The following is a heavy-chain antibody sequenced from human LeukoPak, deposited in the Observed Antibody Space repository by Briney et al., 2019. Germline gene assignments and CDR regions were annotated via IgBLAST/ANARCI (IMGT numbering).Heavy chain of an antibody. J-gene: IGHJ4*02. CDR3: ARDPEGRYFDY. CDR2: ISSSGSTI. V-gene: IGHV3-11*04. Sequence: GGSLRLSCAASGFTFSDYYISWIRQAPGKGLEWVSYISSSGSTIYYADSVKGRFTISRDNAKNSLYLQLNSPRAEDTAVYYCARDPEGRYFDYWGQGTLVTVSS. CDR1: GFTFSDYY. D-gene: IGHD1-14*01.